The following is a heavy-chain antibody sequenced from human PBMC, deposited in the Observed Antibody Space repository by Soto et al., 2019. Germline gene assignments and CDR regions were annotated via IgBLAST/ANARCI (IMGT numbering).Heavy chain of an antibody. CDR3: ARHDYYYYGMDV. CDR2: IYPGDSDT. V-gene: IGHV5-51*01. CDR1: GSSFTSYW. Sequence: LGLFCKGVGSSFTSYWVGRVRQMTRTGLGWMGIIYPGDSDTRYSPSFQGQVTISADKSISTAYLQGSSLKASDTAMYYCARHDYYYYGMDVWGQGTTVTVSS. J-gene: IGHJ6*02.